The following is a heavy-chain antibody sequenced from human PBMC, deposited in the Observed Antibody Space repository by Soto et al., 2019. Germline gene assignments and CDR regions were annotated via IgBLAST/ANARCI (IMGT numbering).Heavy chain of an antibody. CDR3: ARGTGTTSYYYYGMDV. J-gene: IGHJ6*02. CDR2: IYHSGST. Sequence: SETLSLTCAVSGGSISSSNWWSWVRQPPGKGLEWIGEIYHSGSTNYNPSLKSRVTISVDKSKNQFSLKLSSVTAADTAVYYCARGTGTTSYYYYGMDVWGQGTTVTVSS. D-gene: IGHD1-1*01. CDR1: GGSISSSNW. V-gene: IGHV4-4*02.